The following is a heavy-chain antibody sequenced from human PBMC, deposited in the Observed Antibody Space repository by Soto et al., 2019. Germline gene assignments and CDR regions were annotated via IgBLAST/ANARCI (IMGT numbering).Heavy chain of an antibody. CDR1: GGSISSYY. CDR2: IYYSGST. J-gene: IGHJ3*02. Sequence: SETLYLTCTVSGGSISSYYWSWIRQTPGKGLEWIGYIYYSGSTNYNPSLKGRFTISRDNAKNSLYLQMNSLRAEDTAVYYCARDGFGAICSSTSCYFLSNDAFDIWGQGTMVTVSS. V-gene: IGHV4-59*12. CDR3: ARDGFGAICSSTSCYFLSNDAFDI. D-gene: IGHD2-2*01.